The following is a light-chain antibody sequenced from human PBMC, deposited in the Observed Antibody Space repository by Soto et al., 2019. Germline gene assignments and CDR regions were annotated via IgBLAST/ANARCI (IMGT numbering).Light chain of an antibody. V-gene: IGLV2-14*01. CDR1: SSDVGGYNY. Sequence: QSALTQPASVSGSPGQSITISCSGTSSDVGGYNYVSWYQQHPGKAPKLMIYDVSYRPSGISNRFSGSKSDNTASLTISGLQAEDEADNYCSSYTTGSLYVFGSGTKLTVL. CDR2: DVS. J-gene: IGLJ1*01. CDR3: SSYTTGSLYV.